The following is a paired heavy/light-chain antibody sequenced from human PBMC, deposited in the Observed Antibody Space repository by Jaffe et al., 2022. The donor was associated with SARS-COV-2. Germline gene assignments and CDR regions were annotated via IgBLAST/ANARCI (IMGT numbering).Heavy chain of an antibody. V-gene: IGHV3-30*18. CDR2: LSYDGSDK. J-gene: IGHJ4*02. CDR1: GFTFNNYG. Sequence: QVQLVESGGGVVQPGRSLRLSCAASGFTFNNYGMHWVRQAPGKGLEWVAVLSYDGSDKYYVDSVKGRFTISRDNSKNTLYLQMNSLRVEDTAVYYCAKDFYARLSLAGAIAAASIEYWGQGTLVTVSS. D-gene: IGHD6-13*01. CDR3: AKDFYARLSLAGAIAAASIEY.
Light chain of an antibody. CDR1: KLGYKY. Sequence: SYELTQPPSVSVSPGQTASITCSGDKLGYKYVCWYQQKPGQSPLLVMYQNKKRPSGTPERFSGSNSGNTATLTISGTQAMDEADYYCQAWDTSTVVFGGGTKLTVL. CDR3: QAWDTSTVV. CDR2: QNK. V-gene: IGLV3-1*01. J-gene: IGLJ2*01.